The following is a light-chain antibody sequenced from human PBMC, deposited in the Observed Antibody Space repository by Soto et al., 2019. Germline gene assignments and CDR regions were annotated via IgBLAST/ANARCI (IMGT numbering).Light chain of an antibody. CDR1: QSVSNN. J-gene: IGKJ5*01. Sequence: EIVMTQSPSTLSVSPGDRATLSCRASQSVSNNLAWYQQKPGQAPRLLVYLASTRATGIPARFSGSGSGTDFTLTIDSLQSEDFAVYYCQQYSSSPSFGQGTRLEIK. CDR3: QQYSSSPS. V-gene: IGKV3D-15*01. CDR2: LAS.